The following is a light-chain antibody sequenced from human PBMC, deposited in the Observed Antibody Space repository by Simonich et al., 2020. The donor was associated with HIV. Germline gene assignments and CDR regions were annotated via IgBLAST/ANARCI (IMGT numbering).Light chain of an antibody. J-gene: IGKJ1*01. CDR3: QQYNNYPKT. Sequence: DIQMTQSPSTLSASVGDTVTITCRASQSISDWLAWYQQKPGKAPNFLVSEASRLESGAPSRFSGSGSGTEFTLTISSLHPDDFATYYCQQYNNYPKTFGQGTKVEIK. CDR2: EAS. V-gene: IGKV1-5*03. CDR1: QSISDW.